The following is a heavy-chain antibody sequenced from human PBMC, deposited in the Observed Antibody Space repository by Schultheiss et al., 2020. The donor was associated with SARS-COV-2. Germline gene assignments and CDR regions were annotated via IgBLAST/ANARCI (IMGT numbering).Heavy chain of an antibody. CDR1: GFTFSDYY. J-gene: IGHJ6*02. D-gene: IGHD3-10*01. Sequence: GGSLRLSCAASGFTFSDYYMSWIRQAPGKGLEWVSYISSSGSTIYYADSVKGRFTISRDNSKNTLYLQMNSLRAEDTAVYYCARDLVRMYGSGSYLHYYYYGMDVWGQGTTVTVSS. CDR3: ARDLVRMYGSGSYLHYYYYGMDV. V-gene: IGHV3-11*01. CDR2: ISSSGSTI.